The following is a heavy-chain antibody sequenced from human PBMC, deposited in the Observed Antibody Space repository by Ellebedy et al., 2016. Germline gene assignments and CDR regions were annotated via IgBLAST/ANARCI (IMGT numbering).Heavy chain of an antibody. CDR1: GGSIGSGGYL. J-gene: IGHJ2*01. V-gene: IGHV4-31*03. D-gene: IGHD2-2*01. CDR2: ISDSGST. CDR3: VREGGSSGYFDL. Sequence: SETLSFTCSVSGGSIGSGGYLWSWVRQHTGKGLEWIGYISDSGSTNYNPSLRSRLTISVDTSQNQFSMQLSSVTAADTAVYYCVREGGSSGYFDLWGRGTLVTVSS.